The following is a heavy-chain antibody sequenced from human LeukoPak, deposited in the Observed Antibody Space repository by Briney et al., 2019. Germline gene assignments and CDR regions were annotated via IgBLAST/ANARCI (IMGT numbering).Heavy chain of an antibody. D-gene: IGHD1-26*01. CDR1: GSPLTELS. Sequence: GASVKVSFKVSGSPLTELSMHWVRPAPGKGLEWMGGFDPEDGETIYAQKFQGRVTMTEDTSTDTAYMELSSLRSEDTAVYYCATLGSYYLAFDIWGQGTMVTVSS. J-gene: IGHJ3*02. CDR2: FDPEDGET. CDR3: ATLGSYYLAFDI. V-gene: IGHV1-24*01.